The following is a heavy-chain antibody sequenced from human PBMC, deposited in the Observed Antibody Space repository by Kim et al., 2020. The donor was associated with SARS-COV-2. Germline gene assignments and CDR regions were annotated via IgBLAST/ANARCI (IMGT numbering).Heavy chain of an antibody. CDR3: AKNQWLLDTDLFDY. D-gene: IGHD3-22*01. V-gene: IGHV3-23*01. J-gene: IGHJ4*02. Sequence: ADSVKGRFTNARDNSNNTLYLQMNSLRTEDTAVYYCAKNQWLLDTDLFDYWGQGTLVTVSS.